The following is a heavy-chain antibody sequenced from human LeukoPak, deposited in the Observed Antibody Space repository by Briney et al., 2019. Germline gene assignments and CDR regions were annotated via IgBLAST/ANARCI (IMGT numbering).Heavy chain of an antibody. J-gene: IGHJ5*02. CDR3: ARADCSSTSCPFDP. D-gene: IGHD2-2*01. CDR1: GGSISSYY. Sequence: SETLSLTCTVSGGSISSYYWSWIRQPPGQGLEWIGYIYYSGSTNYNPSLKSRVTISVDTSKNQFSLKLSSVTAADTAVYYCARADCSSTSCPFDPWGQGTLVTVSS. V-gene: IGHV4-59*01. CDR2: IYYSGST.